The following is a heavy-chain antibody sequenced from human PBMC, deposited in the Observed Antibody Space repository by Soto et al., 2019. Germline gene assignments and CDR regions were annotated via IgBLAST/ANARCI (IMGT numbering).Heavy chain of an antibody. D-gene: IGHD2-15*01. J-gene: IGHJ4*02. Sequence: GGSLRLSCAASGFTFSSYAMHWVRQAPGKGLEWVAVISYDGSNKYYADSVKGRFTISRDNSKNTLYLQMNSLRAEDTAVYYCASGSSVVAAHAGGYWGQGTLVTVSS. CDR2: ISYDGSNK. V-gene: IGHV3-30-3*01. CDR1: GFTFSSYA. CDR3: ASGSSVVAAHAGGY.